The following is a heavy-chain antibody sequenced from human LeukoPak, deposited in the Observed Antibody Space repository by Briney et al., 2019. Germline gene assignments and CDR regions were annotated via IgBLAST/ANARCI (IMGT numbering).Heavy chain of an antibody. V-gene: IGHV1-2*02. Sequence: ASVKVSCKASGYNFTAYYMQWVRQAPRQGREWMGWINPNSGDTKYAQKSQGRVTITRDTSISTAYMELSSLRSDDTAVYYCSRDFGEPTGYYMDVWGKGTTVTVSS. CDR1: GYNFTAYY. D-gene: IGHD3-3*01. CDR3: SRDFGEPTGYYMDV. CDR2: INPNSGDT. J-gene: IGHJ6*03.